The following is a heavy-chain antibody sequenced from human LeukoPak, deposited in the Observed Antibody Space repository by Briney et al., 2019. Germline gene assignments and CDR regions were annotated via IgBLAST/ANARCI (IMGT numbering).Heavy chain of an antibody. CDR2: ISDYNGNT. V-gene: IGHV1-18*01. Sequence: ASVKVSYKASGYTFTSYGISWVRQAPGQGLEWMGWISDYNGNTNYAQKLQGRVTMTTDTSTRTAYMELRSLRSDDTAVYYCARDLYRDSLPVSWFDPWGQGTLVTVSS. J-gene: IGHJ5*02. D-gene: IGHD4-11*01. CDR1: GYTFTSYG. CDR3: ARDLYRDSLPVSWFDP.